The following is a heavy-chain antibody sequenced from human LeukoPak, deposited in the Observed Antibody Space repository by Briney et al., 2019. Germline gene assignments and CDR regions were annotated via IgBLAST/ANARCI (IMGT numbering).Heavy chain of an antibody. D-gene: IGHD3-3*01. J-gene: IGHJ4*02. Sequence: GASVKVSCKASGYTFTSYGISWVRQAPGQGLEWMGWISAYNGNTNYAQKFQGRVTMTRDTSTSTVYMELSSLRSEDTAVYYCARSTNNGVVIIIVGEPLDYWGQGTLVTVSS. CDR1: GYTFTSYG. CDR2: ISAYNGNT. V-gene: IGHV1-18*01. CDR3: ARSTNNGVVIIIVGEPLDY.